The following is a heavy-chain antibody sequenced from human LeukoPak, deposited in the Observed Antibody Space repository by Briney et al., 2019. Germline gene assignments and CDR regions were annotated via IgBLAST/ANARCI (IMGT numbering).Heavy chain of an antibody. CDR2: ISGSGNTI. V-gene: IGHV3-11*01. D-gene: IGHD6-13*01. J-gene: IGHJ6*02. CDR1: GFSFTDYY. Sequence: GGSLRLSCAASGFSFTDYYMSWIRQAPGEGLEWVSYISGSGNTIYYADSVKGRFTISRDNPKNSLYLQTNSLRAEDTAVYYCARGEQQLVYYYYAMDVWGQGTTVTVSS. CDR3: ARGEQQLVYYYYAMDV.